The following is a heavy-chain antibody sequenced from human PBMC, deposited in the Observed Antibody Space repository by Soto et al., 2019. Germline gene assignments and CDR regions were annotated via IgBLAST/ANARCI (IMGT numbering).Heavy chain of an antibody. Sequence: SETLSLTSPVSGGSISSYYWSWIRQPPGKGLEWIGYIYYSGSTNYNPSLKSRVTISVDTSKNQFSLKLSSVTAADTAVYYCARGGGPYDFWSGYSHWGQGTLVTVSS. CDR1: GGSISSYY. V-gene: IGHV4-59*08. J-gene: IGHJ4*02. D-gene: IGHD3-3*01. CDR2: IYYSGST. CDR3: ARGGGPYDFWSGYSH.